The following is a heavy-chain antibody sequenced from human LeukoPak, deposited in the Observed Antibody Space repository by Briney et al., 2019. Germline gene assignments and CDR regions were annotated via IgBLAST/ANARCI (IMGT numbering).Heavy chain of an antibody. V-gene: IGHV4-59*08. CDR2: ISYSGST. D-gene: IGHD2-8*01. J-gene: IGHJ4*02. CDR1: GASISSYY. CDR3: ARHPESYFLDY. Sequence: SETLSLTCTVSGASISSYYWSWIRQPPGKGLEWIGYISYSGSTNYNPSLKSRVTISADTSKNQVSLTLSSVTAADTAVYYCARHPESYFLDYWGQGTLVTVSS.